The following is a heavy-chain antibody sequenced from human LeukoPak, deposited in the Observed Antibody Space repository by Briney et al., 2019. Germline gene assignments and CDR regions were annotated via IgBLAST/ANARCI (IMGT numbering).Heavy chain of an antibody. V-gene: IGHV5-51*01. Sequence: GESLKISCKGSGYSFTSYWIGWVRHMPGKGLQWLGIIYPGDSDTRYSPSFQGQVTISADKSISTAYLQWSSLKASDTAMYYCARQSEYSSSSGWFDPWGQGTLVTVSS. D-gene: IGHD6-6*01. CDR3: ARQSEYSSSSGWFDP. CDR2: IYPGDSDT. CDR1: GYSFTSYW. J-gene: IGHJ5*02.